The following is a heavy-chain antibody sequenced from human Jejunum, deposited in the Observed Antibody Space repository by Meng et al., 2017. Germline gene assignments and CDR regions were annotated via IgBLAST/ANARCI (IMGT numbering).Heavy chain of an antibody. J-gene: IGHJ4*02. V-gene: IGHV4-34*01. Sequence: QVKLQQLGAGRLKPSETLSLTCAVYGGSFSDYYWTWIRQPPGKGLEWIGEINDSGSTNYNPSLKSRVTISVDTSKSQFYLRVSSVTAADTAVYYCARGNEYSNYGADFWGQGTLVTVSS. CDR3: ARGNEYSNYGADF. CDR2: INDSGST. D-gene: IGHD4-11*01. CDR1: GGSFSDYY.